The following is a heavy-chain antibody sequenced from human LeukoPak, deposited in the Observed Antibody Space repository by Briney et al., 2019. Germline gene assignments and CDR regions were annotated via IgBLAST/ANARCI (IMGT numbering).Heavy chain of an antibody. V-gene: IGHV1-46*01. Sequence: WASVKVSCKTSGYTFTTFYINWVRQAPGQGLEWMGLINPTSGYTFYTQKFQGRVTMTRDTSTGTAYMELSSLSSEDSATYYCAGVMAYCTDLSCPGLDVWGRGTTVTVSS. D-gene: IGHD2-8*02. J-gene: IGHJ6*02. CDR1: GYTFTTFY. CDR2: INPTSGYT. CDR3: AGVMAYCTDLSCPGLDV.